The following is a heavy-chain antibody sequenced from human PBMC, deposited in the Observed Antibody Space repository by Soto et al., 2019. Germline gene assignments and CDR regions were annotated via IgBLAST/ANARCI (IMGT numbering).Heavy chain of an antibody. J-gene: IGHJ4*02. D-gene: IGHD4-4*01. CDR1: GFTFSSYG. CDR2: IWYDGSNK. CDR3: ARAEYNPSTVTTLDY. Sequence: GGSLRLSCAASGFTFSSYGMHWVRRAPGKGLEWVAVIWYDGSNKYCADSVKGRFTISRDNSKNTLYLQMNSLRAEDTAVYYCARAEYNPSTVTTLDYWGQGTLVTVSS. V-gene: IGHV3-33*01.